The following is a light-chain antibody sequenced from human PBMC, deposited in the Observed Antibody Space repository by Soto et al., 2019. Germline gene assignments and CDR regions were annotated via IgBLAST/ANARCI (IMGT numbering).Light chain of an antibody. V-gene: IGLV2-8*01. CDR3: SSYSRSINYV. Sequence: QSVLTQPPSASGSPGQSVTISCTGSNNDIGGYTYVSWYQQLPGKAPKLIIYEVNKRPSGIPDRFYGSKSGNTASLTVSGLQPEDEAEYLCSSYSRSINYVYGNGKKLTV. CDR2: EVN. CDR1: NNDIGGYTY. J-gene: IGLJ1*01.